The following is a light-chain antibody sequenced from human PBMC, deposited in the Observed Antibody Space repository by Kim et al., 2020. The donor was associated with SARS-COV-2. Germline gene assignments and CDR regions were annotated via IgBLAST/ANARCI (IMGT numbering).Light chain of an antibody. CDR3: GTWDSSLSAGV. CDR1: ISNIVNNY. V-gene: IGLV1-51*01. CDR2: DSN. J-gene: IGLJ2*01. Sequence: GQKVTTSCSGSISNIVNNYVSWYQQLPGTTPKLLIYDSNKRPSGIPDRFSGSKSGTSATLGITGLQTGDEADYYCGTWDSSLSAGVFGGGTKLTVL.